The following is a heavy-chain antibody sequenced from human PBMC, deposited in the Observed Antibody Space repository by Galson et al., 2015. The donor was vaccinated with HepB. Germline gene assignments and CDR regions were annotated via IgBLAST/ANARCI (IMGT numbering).Heavy chain of an antibody. CDR3: AKDGINCSGGSCYSSYYYYYMDV. J-gene: IGHJ6*03. CDR2: ISYDGSNK. V-gene: IGHV3-30*18. CDR1: GFTFSSYG. Sequence: SLRLSCAASGFTFSSYGMHWVRQAPGKGLEWVAVISYDGSNKYYADSVKGRFTISRDNSKNTLYLQMNSLRAEDTAVYYCAKDGINCSGGSCYSSYYYYYMDVWGKRTTVTVSS. D-gene: IGHD2-15*01.